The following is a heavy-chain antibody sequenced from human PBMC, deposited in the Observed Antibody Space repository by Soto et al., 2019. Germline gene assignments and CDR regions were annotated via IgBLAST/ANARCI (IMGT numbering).Heavy chain of an antibody. CDR3: TRAASSTWYLAY. V-gene: IGHV3-64*01. Sequence: VQLVESGGGLVQPGGSLRLSCAASGFTFSTYAMHWVRQAPGKGLEYVSALTNNGGSTYYANSVKGRFTISRDNSKNTLYLQMGSLRAEDMAVYYCTRAASSTWYLAYWGQGTLVTVSS. D-gene: IGHD6-13*01. CDR1: GFTFSTYA. CDR2: LTNNGGST. J-gene: IGHJ4*02.